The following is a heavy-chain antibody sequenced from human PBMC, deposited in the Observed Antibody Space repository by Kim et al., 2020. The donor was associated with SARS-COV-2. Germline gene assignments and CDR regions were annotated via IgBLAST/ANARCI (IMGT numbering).Heavy chain of an antibody. D-gene: IGHD3-9*01. CDR2: ISYDGSNK. Sequence: GGSLRLSCAASGFTFSSYAMHWVRQAPGKGLEWVAVISYDGSNKYYADSVKGRFTISRDNSKNTLYLQMNSLRAEDTAVYYCARDERYFDWLYNYYYYYG. CDR3: ARDERYFDWLYNYYYYYG. J-gene: IGHJ6*01. V-gene: IGHV3-30*04. CDR1: GFTFSSYA.